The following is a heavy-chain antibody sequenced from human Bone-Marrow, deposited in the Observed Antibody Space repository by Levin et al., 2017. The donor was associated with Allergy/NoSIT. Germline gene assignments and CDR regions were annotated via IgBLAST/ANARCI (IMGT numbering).Heavy chain of an antibody. Sequence: PSETLSLTCTVSGGSISSYYWSWIRQPPGKGLEWIGYIYYSGSTNYNPSLKSRVTISVDTSKNQFSLKLSSVTAADTAVYYWAREGVSTSGYSSGSEGYFDRWGRGTLVTVSA. V-gene: IGHV4-59*01. CDR2: IYYSGST. J-gene: IGHJ2*01. D-gene: IGHD6-19*01. CDR3: AREGVSTSGYSSGSEGYFDR. CDR1: GGSISSYY.